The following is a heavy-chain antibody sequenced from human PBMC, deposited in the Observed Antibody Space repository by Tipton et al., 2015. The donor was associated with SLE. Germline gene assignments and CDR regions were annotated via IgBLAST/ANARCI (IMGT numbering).Heavy chain of an antibody. V-gene: IGHV3-30*02. CDR1: GFSLSAYD. CDR3: ATDGVLGGDTGFLTY. CDR2: MRSDGSKS. Sequence: SLRLSCATSGFSLSAYDMHWVRQAPGKGLEWVAFMRSDGSKSYYSDSVEGRFTISRDNSKNILYLQMNSLRPDDTALYYCATDGVLGGDTGFLTYWGQGNLVTVSS. J-gene: IGHJ4*02. D-gene: IGHD2-8*02.